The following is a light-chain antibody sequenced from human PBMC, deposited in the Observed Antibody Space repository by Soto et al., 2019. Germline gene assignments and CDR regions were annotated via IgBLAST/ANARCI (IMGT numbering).Light chain of an antibody. J-gene: IGKJ4*01. Sequence: DIVLTHPTATLSLSPGERAALSCRASQSVGLYLAWYQQKPGQAPRLLIYDASDRATGIPARFSGSGFGTDFTLTISSLEPEDFAVYYGQPRTNGLTFGGGTKVDIK. V-gene: IGKV3-11*01. CDR1: QSVGLY. CDR3: QPRTNGLT. CDR2: DAS.